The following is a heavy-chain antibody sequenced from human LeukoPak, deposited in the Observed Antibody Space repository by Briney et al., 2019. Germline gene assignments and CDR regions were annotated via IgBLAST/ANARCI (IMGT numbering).Heavy chain of an antibody. V-gene: IGHV3-9*01. CDR3: AKEPPPPTVTTYIGDY. Sequence: PGRSLRLSCAASGLTFDDYAMHWVRQAPGEGLEWVSGISWNSGSIGYADSVKGRFTISRDNAKNSLYLQMNSLRAEDTALYYCAKEPPPPTVTTYIGDYWGQGTLVTVSS. D-gene: IGHD4-17*01. J-gene: IGHJ4*02. CDR1: GLTFDDYA. CDR2: ISWNSGSI.